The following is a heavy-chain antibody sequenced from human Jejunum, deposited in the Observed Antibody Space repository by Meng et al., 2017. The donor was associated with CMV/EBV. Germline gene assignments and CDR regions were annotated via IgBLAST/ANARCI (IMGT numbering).Heavy chain of an antibody. J-gene: IGHJ5*02. D-gene: IGHD3-16*01. CDR2: FHPGGTT. V-gene: IGHV4-4*07. Sequence: RLHGSGLGLVRSSETLSLNCSVSGGPISGYYWSWVRQPAGKRLEWIGRFHPGGTTNYNPSLENRITVSVDSSKNQFFLKLTSVTAADTAIYYCARECVGEAYDCQWNYWFDPWGRGTLVTVSS. CDR1: GGPISGYY. CDR3: ARECVGEAYDCQWNYWFDP.